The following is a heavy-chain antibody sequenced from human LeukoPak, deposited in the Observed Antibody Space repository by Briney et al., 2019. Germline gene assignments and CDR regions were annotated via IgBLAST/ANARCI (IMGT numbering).Heavy chain of an antibody. D-gene: IGHD1-26*01. J-gene: IGHJ4*02. CDR3: ATFLVGATRTDY. CDR1: GFTFSSYA. V-gene: IGHV3-30-3*01. Sequence: GGSLRLSCAASGFTFSSYAMHWVRQAPGKGLEWVAVISYDGSNKYYADSVKGRFTISRDNSKNTLYLQMNSLRAEDTAVYYCATFLVGATRTDYWGQGTLVTVSS. CDR2: ISYDGSNK.